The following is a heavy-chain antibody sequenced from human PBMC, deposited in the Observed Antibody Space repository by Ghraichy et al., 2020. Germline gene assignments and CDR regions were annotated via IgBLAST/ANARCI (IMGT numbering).Heavy chain of an antibody. V-gene: IGHV4-34*01. CDR2: INHSGST. J-gene: IGHJ6*02. CDR3: ARHVYGSGSYYRPIEYYYGMDV. CDR1: GGSFSGYY. Sequence: SETLSLTCAVYGGSFSGYYWSWIRQPPGKGLEWIGEINHSGSTNYNPSLKSRVTISVDTSKNQFSLKLSSVTAADTAVYYCARHVYGSGSYYRPIEYYYGMDVWGQGTTVTVSS. D-gene: IGHD3-10*01.